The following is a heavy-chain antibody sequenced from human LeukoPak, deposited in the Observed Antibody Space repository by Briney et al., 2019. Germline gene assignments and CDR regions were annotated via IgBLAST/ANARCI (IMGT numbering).Heavy chain of an antibody. CDR3: ARDFGTTGWHTFDY. CDR2: TYYRSKWYN. V-gene: IGHV6-1*01. J-gene: IGHJ4*02. Sequence: SQTLSLTCAVSGDSVSSKNGAWNWIRQSPSRGLERLGRTYYRSKWYNDYAESMEGRMTISQDTPKNQYSLHLNSVTPDDTAVYYCARDFGTTGWHTFDYWGQGTLVTVSS. CDR1: GDSVSSKNGA. D-gene: IGHD6-19*01.